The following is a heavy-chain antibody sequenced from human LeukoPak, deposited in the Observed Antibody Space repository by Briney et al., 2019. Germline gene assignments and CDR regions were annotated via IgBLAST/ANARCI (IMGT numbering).Heavy chain of an antibody. CDR3: ARGGFFYYYYYYMDV. CDR1: GFTFSSNA. CDR2: ISYDGSNK. J-gene: IGHJ6*03. V-gene: IGHV3-30*04. Sequence: GGSLRLSCAASGFTFSSNAMYWVRQAPGKGLEWVAVISYDGSNKFYGDSVKGRFTISRDNSKNTLYLQMNSLRAEDTAVYYCARGGFFYYYYYYMDVWGKGTTVTVSS. D-gene: IGHD3-3*01.